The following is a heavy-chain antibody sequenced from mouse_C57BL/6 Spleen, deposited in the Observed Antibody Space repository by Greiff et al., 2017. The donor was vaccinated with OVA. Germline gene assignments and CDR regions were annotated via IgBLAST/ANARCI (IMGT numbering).Heavy chain of an antibody. CDR3: ARHPLYSNYAMDY. D-gene: IGHD2-5*01. CDR2: IWSDGST. CDR1: GFSLTSYG. V-gene: IGHV2-6-1*01. J-gene: IGHJ4*01. Sequence: VKLQESGPGLVAPSQSLSITCTVSGFSLTSYGVHWVRQPPGKGLEWLVVIWSDGSTTYTSALKSRLSISKDNSKSQVFLKMNSPQTDDTAMYYGARHPLYSNYAMDYWGQGTSVTVAS.